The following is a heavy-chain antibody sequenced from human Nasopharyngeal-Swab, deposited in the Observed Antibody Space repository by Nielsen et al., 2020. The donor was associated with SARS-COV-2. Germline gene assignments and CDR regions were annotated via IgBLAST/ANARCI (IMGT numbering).Heavy chain of an antibody. CDR2: ISSSSSYI. CDR1: GFTFSSYS. D-gene: IGHD2-15*01. Sequence: GESLKISCAASGFTFSSYSMSWVRQAPGKGLEWVSSISSSSSYIYYADSVKGRFTISRDNAKNSLYLQMNSLRAEDTAVYYCARERDCSGGSCPYYYGMDVWGQGTTVTVSS. CDR3: ARERDCSGGSCPYYYGMDV. J-gene: IGHJ6*02. V-gene: IGHV3-21*01.